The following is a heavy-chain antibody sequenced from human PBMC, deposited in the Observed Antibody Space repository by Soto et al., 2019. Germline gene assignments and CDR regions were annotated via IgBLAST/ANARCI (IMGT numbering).Heavy chain of an antibody. D-gene: IGHD2-21*02. CDR1: GYTFTNYG. Sequence: GASVKVSCKASGYTFTNYGISWVRQAPGQGLEWMGWISAYNGNTNYAQKLQGRVTMTTDTSTSTAYMELRSLRSDDTAVYYCARAGDAIQGYYYYGMDVWGQGTTVTVSS. J-gene: IGHJ6*02. CDR2: ISAYNGNT. CDR3: ARAGDAIQGYYYYGMDV. V-gene: IGHV1-18*04.